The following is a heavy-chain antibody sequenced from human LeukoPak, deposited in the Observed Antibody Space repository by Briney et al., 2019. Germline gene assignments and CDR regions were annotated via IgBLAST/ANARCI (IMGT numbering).Heavy chain of an antibody. J-gene: IGHJ4*02. V-gene: IGHV3-23*01. CDR2: IHITSDWI. D-gene: IGHD3-10*01. Sequence: GGSLKLSCAASGFTFSAYNMNWVRQAPGKGLEWVSSIHITSDWIYYADSVKGRFTIYRDNSKSTLYLQMNSLRAEDTAEYYCAKDRGWFGGSLANFDFWGQGTLVTVSS. CDR1: GFTFSAYN. CDR3: AKDRGWFGGSLANFDF.